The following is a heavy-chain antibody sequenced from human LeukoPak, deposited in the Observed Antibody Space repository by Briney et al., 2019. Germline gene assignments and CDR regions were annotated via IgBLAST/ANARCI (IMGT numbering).Heavy chain of an antibody. J-gene: IGHJ4*02. CDR2: VSGSGVST. CDR1: GFTFRDYY. D-gene: IGHD2-15*01. Sequence: GGSLRLSCAASGFTFRDYYMSWIRQAPGKGLEWVSAVSGSGVSTYYADSVKGRFTISRDNSKNTLFLHMNSLRAEDTAVYYCAKEDTVVVIATSRPDYWGQGTLVTVSS. V-gene: IGHV3-23*01. CDR3: AKEDTVVVIATSRPDY.